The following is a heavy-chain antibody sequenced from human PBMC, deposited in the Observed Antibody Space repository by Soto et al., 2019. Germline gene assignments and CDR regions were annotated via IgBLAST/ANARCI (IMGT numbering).Heavy chain of an antibody. J-gene: IGHJ6*02. Sequence: SVKVSCKASGGTFSSYAISWVRQAPGQGLEWMGGIIPIFGTANYAQKFQGRVTITADESTSTAYMELSSLRSEDTAVYYCARGGYSSGFHYYYGMDVWGQGTTVTVSS. V-gene: IGHV1-69*13. CDR1: GGTFSSYA. CDR2: IIPIFGTA. D-gene: IGHD6-19*01. CDR3: ARGGYSSGFHYYYGMDV.